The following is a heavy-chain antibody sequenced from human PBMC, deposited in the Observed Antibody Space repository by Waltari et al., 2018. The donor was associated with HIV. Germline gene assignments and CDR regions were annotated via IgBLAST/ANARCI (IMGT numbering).Heavy chain of an antibody. J-gene: IGHJ4*02. CDR3: AKGVRYYSF. CDR2: LYFDDTS. CDR1: SFSVNNNY. V-gene: IGHV3-53*02. Sequence: EAQFVETGGTLIRPGGSLRLACSPISFSVNNNYVTWLRLAPNRGLVWVSTLYFDDTSHYAESVKGRFVISRDKSTNTVYLLLRYLIFDDTATYFCAKGVRYYSFWGQGTPVTVSS. D-gene: IGHD2-15*01.